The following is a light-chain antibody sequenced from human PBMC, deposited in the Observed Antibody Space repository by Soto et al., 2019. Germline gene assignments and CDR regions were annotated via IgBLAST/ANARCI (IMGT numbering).Light chain of an antibody. CDR1: QSVSSNY. V-gene: IGKV3-20*01. J-gene: IGKJ5*01. CDR3: QHYGSSLSIT. CDR2: GAS. Sequence: ESVLTQSPGSLSLSPGERATLSCRASQSVSSNYLAWYQHKPGQAPRLLIYGASSRATGIPDRFSGSGSGTDFTLTISRLEPDDFAVYYCQHYGSSLSITFGQGTRLEIK.